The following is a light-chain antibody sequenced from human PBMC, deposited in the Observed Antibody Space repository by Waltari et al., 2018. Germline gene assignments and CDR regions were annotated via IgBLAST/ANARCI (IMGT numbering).Light chain of an antibody. CDR3: QQYDNWPKT. CDR2: AAS. V-gene: IGKV3-15*01. Sequence: EIVMTQSPATLSVSQGERATLSCRARQSVSSNLAWYQQKPGQSPRLLIYAASPRATGIPARFSGSGSGTEFTLTISSMQSEDFAVYFCQQYDNWPKTFGQGTKVKSN. CDR1: QSVSSN. J-gene: IGKJ1*01.